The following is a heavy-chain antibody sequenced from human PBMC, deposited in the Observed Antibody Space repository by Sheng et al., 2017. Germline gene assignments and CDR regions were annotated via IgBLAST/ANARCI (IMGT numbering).Heavy chain of an antibody. V-gene: IGHV4-39*07. CDR3: ARVAPHSRDRPYYGSGFNDY. CDR1: GGSISSSSYY. CDR2: IYYSGST. J-gene: IGHJ4*02. Sequence: QLQLQESGPGLVKPSETLSLTCTVSGGSISSSSYYWGWIRQPPGKGLEWIGSIYYSGSTYYNPSLKSRVTISVDTSKNQFSLKLSSVTAADTAVYYCARVAPHSRDRPYYGSGFNDYWGQGTLVTV. D-gene: IGHD3-10*01.